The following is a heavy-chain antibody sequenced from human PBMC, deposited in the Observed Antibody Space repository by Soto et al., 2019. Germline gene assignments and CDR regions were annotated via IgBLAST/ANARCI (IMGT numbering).Heavy chain of an antibody. CDR1: GYTFTGYY. D-gene: IGHD3-9*01. CDR3: AREGTDYDILTGYWFDP. J-gene: IGHJ5*02. Sequence: QVQLVQSGAEVKKPGASVKVSCKASGYTFTGYYMHWVRQAPGQGLEWMGWINPNSGGTNYAQKFRGWVTMTRDTSISTAYMELSRLRSDDTAVYYCAREGTDYDILTGYWFDPWGQGTLVTVSS. V-gene: IGHV1-2*04. CDR2: INPNSGGT.